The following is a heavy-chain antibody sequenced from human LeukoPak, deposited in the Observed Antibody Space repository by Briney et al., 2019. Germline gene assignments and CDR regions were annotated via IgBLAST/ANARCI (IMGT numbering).Heavy chain of an antibody. D-gene: IGHD3-22*01. CDR2: IWYDGSNK. Sequence: GGSLRLSCAASGFTFSSYGMHWVRQAPGKGLEWVAVIWYDGSNKYYADSVKGRFTISRDNSKNTLYLQMNSLRAVDTAVYYCARDPGITMIVVEARRFDPWGQGTLVTVSS. CDR1: GFTFSSYG. V-gene: IGHV3-33*01. J-gene: IGHJ5*02. CDR3: ARDPGITMIVVEARRFDP.